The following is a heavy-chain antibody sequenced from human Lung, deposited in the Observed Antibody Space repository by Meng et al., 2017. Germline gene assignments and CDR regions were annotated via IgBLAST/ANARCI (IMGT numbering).Heavy chain of an antibody. Sequence: ASVKVSCKPSGYNFPDYWLHWVRRAPGQGLEWMGRIDPKSGDTHYAQRFQGRVTMTGDTSISTAYMELSGLRSDDTAMYYCARDEDISAAGKLFGDYWGQGNLVTVYS. J-gene: IGHJ4*02. CDR1: GYNFPDYW. V-gene: IGHV1-2*06. CDR2: IDPKSGDT. D-gene: IGHD6-13*01. CDR3: ARDEDISAAGKLFGDY.